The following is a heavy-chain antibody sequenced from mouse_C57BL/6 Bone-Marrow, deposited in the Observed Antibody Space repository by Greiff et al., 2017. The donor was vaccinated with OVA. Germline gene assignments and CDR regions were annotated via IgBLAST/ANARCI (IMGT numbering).Heavy chain of an antibody. CDR3: ARRLRGRGSSDAMDY. V-gene: IGHV5-6*01. J-gene: IGHJ4*01. CDR1: GFTFSSYG. Sequence: VQLKESGGDLVKPGGSLKLSCAASGFTFSSYGMSWVRQTPDKRLEWVATISSGGSYTYYPDSVKGRFTISRDNAKNTPYLQLSSLKSEDTAMYYCARRLRGRGSSDAMDYWGQGTSVTVSS. D-gene: IGHD1-1*01. CDR2: ISSGGSYT.